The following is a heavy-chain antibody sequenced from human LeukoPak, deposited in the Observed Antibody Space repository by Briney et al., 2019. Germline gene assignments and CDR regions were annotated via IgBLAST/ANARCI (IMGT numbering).Heavy chain of an antibody. CDR2: ISTDGYTT. Sequence: GGSMRLSCAASGLAFSAYKMHWVRQAPRKGLVWVSRISTDGYTTDYADFVQGRFTASRDSTKNTWSLEMNSLRAEDTAVYYCVVGGSPGYWGQGTLVTVSS. CDR3: VVGGSPGY. V-gene: IGHV3-74*01. CDR1: GLAFSAYK. J-gene: IGHJ4*02. D-gene: IGHD2-15*01.